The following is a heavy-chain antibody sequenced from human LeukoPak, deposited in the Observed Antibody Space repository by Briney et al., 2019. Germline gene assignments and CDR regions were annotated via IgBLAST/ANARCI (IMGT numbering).Heavy chain of an antibody. CDR2: ISGSGGST. V-gene: IGHV3-23*01. CDR1: GFTFSSYA. J-gene: IGHJ6*02. CDR3: AKDDTPYYYDSSGYYLYGMDV. Sequence: GGSLRLSCAASGFTFSSYAMSWVRQAPGKGLEWASAISGSGGSTYYADSVKGRFTISRDNSKNTLYLQMNSLRAEDTAVYYCAKDDTPYYYDSSGYYLYGMDVWGQGTTVTVSS. D-gene: IGHD3-22*01.